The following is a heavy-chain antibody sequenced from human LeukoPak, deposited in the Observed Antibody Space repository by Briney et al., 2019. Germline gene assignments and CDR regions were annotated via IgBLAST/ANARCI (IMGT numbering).Heavy chain of an antibody. V-gene: IGHV3-21*01. Sequence: GGSLRLSCAASGFTFSNYSMNWVRQAPGKGLEWVSSISSSSSYIYYTDSVKGRFTISRDNAKNSLYLQMNSLRAEDTAVYYCARDQRGSSSSYWGQGTLVTVSS. D-gene: IGHD6-13*01. CDR1: GFTFSNYS. J-gene: IGHJ4*02. CDR3: ARDQRGSSSSY. CDR2: ISSSSSYI.